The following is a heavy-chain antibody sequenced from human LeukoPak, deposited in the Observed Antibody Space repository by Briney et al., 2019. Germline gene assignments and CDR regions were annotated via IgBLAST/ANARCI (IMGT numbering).Heavy chain of an antibody. J-gene: IGHJ2*01. Sequence: GRSLRLSCAASGFTFSSYGMHWVRQAPGKGLEWVAVIWYDGSNKYYADSVKGRFTISRDNAKSSLYLQLNSLTAEDTAVYYCTREDNWYFDLWGRGTLVTVSS. CDR2: IWYDGSNK. CDR3: TREDNWYFDL. CDR1: GFTFSSYG. V-gene: IGHV3-33*01.